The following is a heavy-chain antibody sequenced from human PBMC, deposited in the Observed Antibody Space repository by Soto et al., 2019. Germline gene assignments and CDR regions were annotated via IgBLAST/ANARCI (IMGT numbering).Heavy chain of an antibody. Sequence: GESLKSSGKGPGYSFTSYCIGWVRQMPGKGLEWMGIIYPGDSDTRYSPSFQGQVTISADKSISTAYLQWSSLKASDTAMYYCATRLSSGWYDYWGQGTLVTVSS. CDR2: IYPGDSDT. CDR3: ATRLSSGWYDY. J-gene: IGHJ4*02. CDR1: GYSFTSYC. V-gene: IGHV5-51*01. D-gene: IGHD6-19*01.